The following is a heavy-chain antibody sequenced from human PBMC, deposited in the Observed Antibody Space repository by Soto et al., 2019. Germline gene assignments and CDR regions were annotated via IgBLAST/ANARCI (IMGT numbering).Heavy chain of an antibody. CDR3: TRALKVGRWTHFDC. J-gene: IGHJ4*02. Sequence: EVQLVESGGGLVQPAGSLRLSCVASGFTFSDHYIDWVRQAPGKGLEWVGRIRNKANSYSTEYAASVKGRFTMSRDDSKNTAYLHMKSLRIEDTAVYYFTRALKVGRWTHFDCWGQETLVTVSS. CDR1: GFTFSDHY. D-gene: IGHD1-26*01. V-gene: IGHV3-72*01. CDR2: IRNKANSYST.